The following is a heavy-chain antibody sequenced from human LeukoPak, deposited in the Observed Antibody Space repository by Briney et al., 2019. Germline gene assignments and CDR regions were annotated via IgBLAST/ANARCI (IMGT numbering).Heavy chain of an antibody. D-gene: IGHD1-26*01. CDR3: AKHSGSYFIYYVDS. CDR1: GFTFSSYG. CDR2: VSGSGYNT. J-gene: IGHJ4*02. Sequence: GGPLRLSCAASGFTFSSYGLSWVRQAPGKGLEWVSTVSGSGYNTYYADSVKGRFTISRDNSANTLYLQMNSLRAEDTALYYCAKHSGSYFIYYVDSWGQGTLVSVSS. V-gene: IGHV3-23*01.